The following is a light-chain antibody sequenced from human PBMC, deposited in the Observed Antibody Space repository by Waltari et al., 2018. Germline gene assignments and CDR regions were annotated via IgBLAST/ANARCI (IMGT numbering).Light chain of an antibody. CDR1: QSLVHSDGNTY. CDR2: KIS. V-gene: IGKV2-30*02. CDR3: MQAAHWPKT. Sequence: DVVMTQSPLSLSVTLGQPASLSCRSRQSLVHSDGNTYLNWFHQRPGQSSRRLIYKISNRDSGVPDRFSGSGSGTDFTLEISRVEAEDVGVYYCMQAAHWPKTFGQGTKVEIK. J-gene: IGKJ1*01.